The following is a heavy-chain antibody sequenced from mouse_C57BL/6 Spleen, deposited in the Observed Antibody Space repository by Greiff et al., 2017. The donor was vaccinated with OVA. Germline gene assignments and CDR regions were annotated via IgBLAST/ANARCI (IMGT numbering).Heavy chain of an antibody. CDR3: ARITTVVATDY. Sequence: EVQVVESGGGLVKPGGSLKLSCAASGFTFSSYAMSWVRQTPEKRLEWVATISDGGSYTYYPDNVKGRFTISRDNAKNNLYLQMSHLKSEDTAMYYCARITTVVATDYWGQGTTLTVSS. D-gene: IGHD1-1*01. CDR2: ISDGGSYT. J-gene: IGHJ2*01. CDR1: GFTFSSYA. V-gene: IGHV5-4*01.